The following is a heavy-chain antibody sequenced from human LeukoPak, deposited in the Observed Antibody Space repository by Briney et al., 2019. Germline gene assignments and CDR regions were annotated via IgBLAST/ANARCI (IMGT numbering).Heavy chain of an antibody. Sequence: PSETLSLTCSVFDGSISNYYWSWIRQPPGKGLEWIGYAYYSGSTTYNPSLESRVTISVDTSKNQLSLKLTAVTAADTAVYYCARNSAVATSRSWFDPWGQGTLVTVSS. V-gene: IGHV4-59*08. D-gene: IGHD6-19*01. CDR1: DGSISNYY. J-gene: IGHJ5*02. CDR3: ARNSAVATSRSWFDP. CDR2: AYYSGST.